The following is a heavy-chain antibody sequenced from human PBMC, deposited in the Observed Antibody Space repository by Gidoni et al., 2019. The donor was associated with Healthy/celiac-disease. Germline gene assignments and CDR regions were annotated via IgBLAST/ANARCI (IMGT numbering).Heavy chain of an antibody. CDR1: GCSIRSMSYY. CDR3: ARDRPPPSGYADY. V-gene: IGHV4-39*07. J-gene: IGHJ4*02. D-gene: IGHD3-22*01. CDR2: IYYSGST. Sequence: QLQLQESGPGLVKPSETLSLTCTVSGCSIRSMSYYWGWIRPPPGKGLEWIGSIYYSGSTYYNPSLKSRVTISVDTSKNQFSLKLSSVTAADTAVYYCARDRPPPSGYADYWGQGTLVTVSS.